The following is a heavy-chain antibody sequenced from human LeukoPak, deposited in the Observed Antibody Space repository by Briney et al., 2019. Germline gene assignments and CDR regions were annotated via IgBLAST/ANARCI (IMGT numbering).Heavy chain of an antibody. V-gene: IGHV3-23*01. CDR1: ELTFSRYA. D-gene: IGHD2-8*01. CDR2: VSTSGGST. CDR3: AKLAYASPRTDFDY. J-gene: IGHJ4*02. Sequence: AGGSLRLSCAASELTFSRYAMSWVRQAPGKGLEWVSGVSTSGGSTYYADSVKGRFTISRDNSKNTLHLQMNSLRAEDTAIYYCAKLAYASPRTDFDYWGQGTLVTVSS.